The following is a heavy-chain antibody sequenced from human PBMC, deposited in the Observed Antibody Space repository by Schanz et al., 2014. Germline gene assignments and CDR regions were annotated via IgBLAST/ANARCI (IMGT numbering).Heavy chain of an antibody. V-gene: IGHV3-11*01. CDR1: GFTFSDYY. CDR2: ISNSGTTI. D-gene: IGHD6-6*01. Sequence: VQLVESGGGLVKPGGSLRLSCAASGFTFSDYYMSWIRQAPGKGLEWVSYISNSGTTIYYADSVKGRFTISRDNGKNSLYLQMNSLRAEDTALYYCARGSSASLSRVWFDLWGQGTLVTVSS. CDR3: ARGSSASLSRVWFDL. J-gene: IGHJ5*02.